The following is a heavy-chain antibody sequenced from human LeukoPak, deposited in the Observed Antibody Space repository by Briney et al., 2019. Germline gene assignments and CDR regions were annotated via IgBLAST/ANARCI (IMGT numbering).Heavy chain of an antibody. Sequence: GGTLRLSCVASGFTFRTYGMNWVRQAPGKGLEWVSGISPSGGGTYYVDSVKGRFTISRDNAKNTLYLQMNSLRAEDTAVYYCARTPGEGYYDSRPFDYWGQGTLVTVSS. J-gene: IGHJ4*02. V-gene: IGHV3-23*01. D-gene: IGHD3-22*01. CDR3: ARTPGEGYYDSRPFDY. CDR1: GFTFRTYG. CDR2: ISPSGGGT.